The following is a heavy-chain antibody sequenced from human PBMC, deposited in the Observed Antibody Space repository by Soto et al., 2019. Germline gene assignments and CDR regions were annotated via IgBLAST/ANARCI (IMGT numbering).Heavy chain of an antibody. V-gene: IGHV4-59*01. Sequence: QVQLQEWGPGLVKPSETLSLTCTVSGDSFNYYYWSWVRQPPGKGLEWIGYVYHSGSTNYNPSLKSRVTMSIDTSENQFSLKLSSITAADTAVYYCVSYDRQSGRYSLDYWGQGTLVTVSS. CDR1: GDSFNYYY. D-gene: IGHD3-10*01. CDR2: VYHSGST. J-gene: IGHJ4*02. CDR3: VSYDRQSGRYSLDY.